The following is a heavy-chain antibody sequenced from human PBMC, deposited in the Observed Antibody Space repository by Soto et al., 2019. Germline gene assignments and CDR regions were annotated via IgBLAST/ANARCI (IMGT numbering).Heavy chain of an antibody. Sequence: PGGSLRLSCAASGFTFSSYAMSWVRQAPGKGLEWVSAISGSGGSTYYADSVKGRFTMSRDNSKTTLYLQMNSLRAEDAAVYYCAKDPDGSGSYFDYWGQGTLVTVSS. J-gene: IGHJ4*02. CDR2: ISGSGGST. V-gene: IGHV3-23*01. CDR3: AKDPDGSGSYFDY. D-gene: IGHD3-10*01. CDR1: GFTFSSYA.